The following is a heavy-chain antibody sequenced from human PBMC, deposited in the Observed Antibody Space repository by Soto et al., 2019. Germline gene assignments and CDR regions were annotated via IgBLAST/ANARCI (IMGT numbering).Heavy chain of an antibody. CDR3: ARVNKSAFGI. CDR2: IYHSGST. Sequence: TLSLTCAVSGYSISSGYYWGWIRQPPGKGLEWIGSIYHSGSTYYNPSLKSRVTISVDTSKNQFSLKLSSVTAADTAVYYCARVNKSAFGIWGQGTMVTVSS. V-gene: IGHV4-38-2*01. J-gene: IGHJ3*02. CDR1: GYSISSGYY.